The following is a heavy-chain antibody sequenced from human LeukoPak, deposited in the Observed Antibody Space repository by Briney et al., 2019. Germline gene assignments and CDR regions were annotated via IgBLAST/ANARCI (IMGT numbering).Heavy chain of an antibody. D-gene: IGHD3-22*01. CDR1: GGSISSGSYY. J-gene: IGHJ2*01. Sequence: PSETLSLTCTVSGGSISSGSYYWSWIRQPAGKGLECIGRIYTSGSTNYNPSLKSRVTISVDTSKNQFSLKLSSVTAADTAVYYCARSVIGRSGYLSLGYFDLWGRGTLVTVSS. CDR2: IYTSGST. CDR3: ARSVIGRSGYLSLGYFDL. V-gene: IGHV4-61*02.